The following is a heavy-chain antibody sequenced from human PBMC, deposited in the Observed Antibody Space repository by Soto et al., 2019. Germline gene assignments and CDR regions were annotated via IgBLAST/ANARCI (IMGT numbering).Heavy chain of an antibody. CDR3: TRGAAQWETFPYFFDF. D-gene: IGHD1-26*01. V-gene: IGHV3-49*04. Sequence: GGSLRLSCTASGFTFGGYAMTWVRQAPGKGLERVGFIRGKAYGGTAEYAASVNGRFTISRDDSKNIAYLQMNSLKTEDTAVYYCTRGAAQWETFPYFFDFWGQGTLVTVS. J-gene: IGHJ4*02. CDR2: IRGKAYGGTA. CDR1: GFTFGGYA.